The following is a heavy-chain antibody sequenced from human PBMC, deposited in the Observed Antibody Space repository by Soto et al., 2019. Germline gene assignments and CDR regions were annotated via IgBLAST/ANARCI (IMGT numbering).Heavy chain of an antibody. J-gene: IGHJ4*02. CDR3: ARDRLYYYDSSGYYLVDY. CDR1: GFSFCSYS. D-gene: IGHD3-22*01. V-gene: IGHV3-48*02. Sequence: GGSLRVACAAGGFSFCSYSMNCVRQAPGKGLEWVSYISSSSSTIYYADSVKGRFTISRDSAKNSLYLQMNSLRDEDTAVYYCARDRLYYYDSSGYYLVDYWGQGTLVTVSS. CDR2: ISSSSSTI.